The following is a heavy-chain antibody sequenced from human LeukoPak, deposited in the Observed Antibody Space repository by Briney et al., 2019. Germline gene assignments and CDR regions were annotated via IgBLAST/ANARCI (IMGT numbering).Heavy chain of an antibody. Sequence: GGSLRLSCAASGFTFSSYSMNWVRQAPGKGLEWVSSISSSSYIYYADSVKGRFTISRDNAKNSLYLQMNSLRAEDTAVYYCARGRYDSSGYYWVPFDYWGQGTLVTVSS. CDR3: ARGRYDSSGYYWVPFDY. D-gene: IGHD3-22*01. V-gene: IGHV3-21*01. CDR2: ISSSSYI. J-gene: IGHJ4*02. CDR1: GFTFSSYS.